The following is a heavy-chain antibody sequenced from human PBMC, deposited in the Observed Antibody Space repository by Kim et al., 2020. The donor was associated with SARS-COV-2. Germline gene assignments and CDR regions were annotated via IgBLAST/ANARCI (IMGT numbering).Heavy chain of an antibody. J-gene: IGHJ5*02. D-gene: IGHD6-19*01. CDR3: ARGNGWYPP. V-gene: IGHV4-59*11. Sequence: SETLSLTCTVSGASFTGHYWSWVRQPPGKGMEWIGYIFHTGITKYNPSLKSRITMSVDTSKNQFSLKLNFMTAADTAVYFCARGNGWYPPWGQGTLVTVSS. CDR2: IFHTGIT. CDR1: GASFTGHY.